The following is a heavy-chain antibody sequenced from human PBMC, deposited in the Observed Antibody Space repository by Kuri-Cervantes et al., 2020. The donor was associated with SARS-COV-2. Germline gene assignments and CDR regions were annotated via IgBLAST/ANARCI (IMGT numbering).Heavy chain of an antibody. CDR2: SNSDGTFT. CDR1: GFTFSSHW. CDR3: ARGGGYTGPNNYWFDP. D-gene: IGHD2-2*02. J-gene: IGHJ5*02. V-gene: IGHV3-74*03. Sequence: LSLTCGASGFTFSSHWMYWVRQVPGKGLVWVSRSNSDGTFTTYADSVEGRFTISRDNAKNTLYLQMNSLRAEDTALYYCARGGGYTGPNNYWFDPWGQGTLVTVSS.